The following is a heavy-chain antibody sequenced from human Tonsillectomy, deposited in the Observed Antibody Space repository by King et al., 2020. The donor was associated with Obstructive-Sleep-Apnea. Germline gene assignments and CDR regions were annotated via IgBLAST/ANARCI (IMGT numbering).Heavy chain of an antibody. V-gene: IGHV3-9*01. CDR1: GFNLDDYA. CDR2: ISWNSGNI. Sequence: QLVQSGGGLVQPGRSLRLSCAASGFNLDDYAMHWVRQVPGKGLEWVSGISWNSGNIGYADSVKGRFTITRDNAKNSLYLQMNSLRAEDTALYYCAKDMGFDPGGGFDYWGQGALVTVFS. D-gene: IGHD1-26*01. J-gene: IGHJ4*02. CDR3: AKDMGFDPGGGFDY.